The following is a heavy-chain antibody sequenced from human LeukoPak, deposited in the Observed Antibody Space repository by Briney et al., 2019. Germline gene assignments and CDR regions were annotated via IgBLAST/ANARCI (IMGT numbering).Heavy chain of an antibody. J-gene: IGHJ4*02. D-gene: IGHD6-6*01. Sequence: PSQTLSLTCTVSGGSISSGGYYWSWIRQPPGKGLEWIGYIYHSGSTYYNPSLKSRVTISVDRSKNQFSLKPSSVTAADTAVYYCARGASSSSGFFYYWGQGTLVTVSS. V-gene: IGHV4-30-2*01. CDR2: IYHSGST. CDR1: GGSISSGGYY. CDR3: ARGASSSSGFFYY.